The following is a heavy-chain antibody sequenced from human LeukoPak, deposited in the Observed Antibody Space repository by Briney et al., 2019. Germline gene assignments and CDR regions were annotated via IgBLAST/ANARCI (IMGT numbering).Heavy chain of an antibody. V-gene: IGHV4-59*12. Sequence: TSSETLSLTCTVSGGSISSYYWSWIRQPPGKGLEWIGYIYYSGSTNYNPSLKSRVTMSVDTSKNQFSLKLTSVTAADTAVYYCARGEYSVYDWMYSWFDPWGQGTLVTVSS. CDR2: IYYSGST. CDR3: ARGEYSVYDWMYSWFDP. CDR1: GGSISSYY. D-gene: IGHD5/OR15-5a*01. J-gene: IGHJ5*02.